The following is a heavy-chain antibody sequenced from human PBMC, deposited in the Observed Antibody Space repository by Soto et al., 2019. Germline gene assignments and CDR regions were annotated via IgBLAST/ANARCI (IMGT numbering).Heavy chain of an antibody. J-gene: IGHJ6*02. CDR3: ARLTGSSSYYYDYYGMDV. CDR2: INPNSGGT. CDR1: GYTLTGYY. D-gene: IGHD6-6*01. Sequence: ASLKVSCKDSGYTLTGYYMHWVRQAPGQGLEWMGWINPNSGGTNYAQKFQGRVTMTRDTSISTAYMELSRLRSDDTAVYYCARLTGSSSYYYDYYGMDVWGQGTTVTVSS. V-gene: IGHV1-2*02.